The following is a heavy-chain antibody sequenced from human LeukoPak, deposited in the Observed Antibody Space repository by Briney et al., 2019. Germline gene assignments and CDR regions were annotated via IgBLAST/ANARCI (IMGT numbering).Heavy chain of an antibody. Sequence: ASVKVSCKASGFTVIGHFLHWVRQAPGQGLQWMGWINRNSGDTKYGQNFQGRMILTMDTSISTSYMELSSLTSDDTAVYYCATPWTCTLPDCPLLHRGQGTLVTVSS. V-gene: IGHV1-2*02. CDR2: INRNSGDT. D-gene: IGHD2-8*01. CDR1: GFTVIGHF. J-gene: IGHJ4*02. CDR3: ATPWTCTLPDCPLLH.